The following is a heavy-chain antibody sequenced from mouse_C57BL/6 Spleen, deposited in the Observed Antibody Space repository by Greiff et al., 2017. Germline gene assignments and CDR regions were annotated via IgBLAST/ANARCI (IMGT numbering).Heavy chain of an antibody. CDR2: ISGGGGNT. J-gene: IGHJ4*01. CDR3: ARGDYDGGYAMDY. CDR1: GFTFSSYT. D-gene: IGHD2-4*01. V-gene: IGHV5-9*01. Sequence: VQVVESGGGLVKPGGSLKLSCAASGFTFSSYTMSWVRQTPEKRLEWVATISGGGGNTYYPDSVKGRFTISRDNAKNTLYLQMSSLRSEDTALYYCARGDYDGGYAMDYWGQGTSVTVSS.